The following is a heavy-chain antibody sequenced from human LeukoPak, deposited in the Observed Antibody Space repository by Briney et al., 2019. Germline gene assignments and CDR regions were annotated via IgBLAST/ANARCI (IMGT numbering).Heavy chain of an antibody. CDR1: GGSISSYY. D-gene: IGHD2-15*01. Sequence: PSETLSLTCTVSGGSISSYYWSWIRQPPGKGLEWIGYIYYSGSTNYNPSLKSRVTISVDTSKNQFSLKLSSVTAADTAVYYCARVIYCSGGSCYDSDNWFDPWGQGTLVTVSS. CDR3: ARVIYCSGGSCYDSDNWFDP. V-gene: IGHV4-59*01. CDR2: IYYSGST. J-gene: IGHJ5*02.